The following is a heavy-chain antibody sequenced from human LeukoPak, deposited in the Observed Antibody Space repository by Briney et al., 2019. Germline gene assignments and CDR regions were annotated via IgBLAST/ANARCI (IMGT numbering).Heavy chain of an antibody. CDR1: GYSISSGYY. Sequence: SETLSLTCSVSGYSISSGYYWGWIRPPPGKGLEWIASMYHSGSTYYNPSLKSRVTISLDMSKNQFSLTLNSVAAADTAVYYCTRESPRHGNTPPVDHWGQGTLVTVSS. CDR3: TRESPRHGNTPPVDH. CDR2: MYHSGST. V-gene: IGHV4-38-2*02. D-gene: IGHD5-24*01. J-gene: IGHJ4*02.